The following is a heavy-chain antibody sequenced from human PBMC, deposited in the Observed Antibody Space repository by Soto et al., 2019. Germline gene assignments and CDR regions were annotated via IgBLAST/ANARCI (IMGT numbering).Heavy chain of an antibody. CDR1: GYRFSSYG. J-gene: IGHJ4*02. Sequence: GASVKVSCEASGYRFSSYGICWVRQAPGQGLQWMGWISTYSGTTNFAQDFRDRLTMTTDTSTNTAYMELRSLRSDDMAVYYCVRVDEGFYYDSSGYYYFRGQGSLVTVAS. D-gene: IGHD3-22*01. V-gene: IGHV1-18*03. CDR2: ISTYSGTT. CDR3: VRVDEGFYYDSSGYYYF.